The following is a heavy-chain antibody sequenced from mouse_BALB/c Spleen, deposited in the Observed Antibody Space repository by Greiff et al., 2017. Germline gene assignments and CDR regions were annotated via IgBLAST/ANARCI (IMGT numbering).Heavy chain of an antibody. D-gene: IGHD4-1*01. CDR1: GFNIKDTY. CDR2: IDPANGNT. V-gene: IGHV14-3*02. CDR3: ASANLRAWFAY. J-gene: IGHJ3*01. Sequence: EVQLQQSGAELVKPGASVKLSCTASGFNIKDTYMHWVKQRPEQGLEWIGRIDPANGNTKYDPKFQGKATITADTSSNTAYLQLSSLTSEDTAVYYCASANLRAWFAYWGQGTLVTVSA.